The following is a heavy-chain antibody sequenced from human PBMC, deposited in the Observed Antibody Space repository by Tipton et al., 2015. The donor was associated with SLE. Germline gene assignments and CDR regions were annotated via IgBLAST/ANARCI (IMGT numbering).Heavy chain of an antibody. J-gene: IGHJ6*03. CDR2: MNAKSGNT. V-gene: IGHV1-8*02. Sequence: QVQLVQSGAEVKKPGASVKVSCKASGYTFTSYDINWVRQATGQGLERVGWMNAKSGNTGHAQKFQGRVTMTRNTSISTAYMELSSLTSDDTAVYYCVRAESPAYYYDMDVWGKGTTVTVSS. CDR3: VRAESPAYYYDMDV. CDR1: GYTFTSYD. D-gene: IGHD1-14*01.